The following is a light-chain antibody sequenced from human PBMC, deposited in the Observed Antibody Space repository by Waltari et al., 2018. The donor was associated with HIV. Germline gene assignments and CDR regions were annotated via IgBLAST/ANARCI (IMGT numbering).Light chain of an antibody. J-gene: IGKJ1*01. Sequence: EIVMTQSPGPLSVSPGESAILSCRASQNIADNSAWYQHKAGQAPRLLIYGPSTRASGVPARFSGGGSGTNFTLTVSGLQIEDFAFYYCQHYHDWPRTFGQGTRVEI. V-gene: IGKV3-15*01. CDR1: QNIADN. CDR2: GPS. CDR3: QHYHDWPRT.